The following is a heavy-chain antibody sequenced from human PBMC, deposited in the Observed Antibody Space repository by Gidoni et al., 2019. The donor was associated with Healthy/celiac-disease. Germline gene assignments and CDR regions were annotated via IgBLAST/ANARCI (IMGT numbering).Heavy chain of an antibody. V-gene: IGHV3-30*18. CDR1: GFTFSSYG. D-gene: IGHD2-15*01. J-gene: IGHJ3*02. CDR3: AKDLGVVVAASDAFDI. CDR2: ISYDGSNK. Sequence: QVQLVESGGGVVQPGRSLRLSCAASGFTFSSYGMHWVRQAPGKGLEWVAVISYDGSNKYYADSVKGRFTISRDNSKNTLYLQMNSLRAEDTAVYYCAKDLGVVVAASDAFDIWGQGTMVTVSS.